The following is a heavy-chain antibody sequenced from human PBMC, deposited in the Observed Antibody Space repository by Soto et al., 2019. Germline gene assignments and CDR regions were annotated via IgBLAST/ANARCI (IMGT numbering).Heavy chain of an antibody. V-gene: IGHV4-31*03. CDR1: GGSISSGGYY. D-gene: IGHD4-17*01. CDR3: ARFLRYGDYPDAFDI. J-gene: IGHJ3*02. CDR2: IYYSGST. Sequence: QVQLQESGPGLVKPSQTLSLTCTVSGGSISSGGYYWSWIRHHPGKGLEWIGYIYYSGSTYYNPSLKSRVTISVDTSKNQFSLKLSSVTAADTAVYYCARFLRYGDYPDAFDIWGQGTMVTVSS.